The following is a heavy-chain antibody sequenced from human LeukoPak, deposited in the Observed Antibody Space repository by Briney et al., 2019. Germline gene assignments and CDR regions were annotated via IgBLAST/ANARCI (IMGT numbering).Heavy chain of an antibody. D-gene: IGHD3-10*01. CDR2: INPNSGGT. Sequence: ASVKVSCKASGYTFTGYYMHWVRQAPGQGLEWMGWINPNSGGTNYAQKFQGRVTMTRDTSISTAYMELSRLRSDDTAVYYCARDIWFGDPPTNWFDPWGEGTLVTVSS. CDR1: GYTFTGYY. CDR3: ARDIWFGDPPTNWFDP. J-gene: IGHJ5*02. V-gene: IGHV1-2*02.